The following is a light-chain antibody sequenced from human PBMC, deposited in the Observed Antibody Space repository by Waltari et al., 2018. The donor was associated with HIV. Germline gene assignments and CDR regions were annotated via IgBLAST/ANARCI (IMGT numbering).Light chain of an antibody. Sequence: DIVMTPFPDSLAVSLGERATINCTSSQSVLYSSNNKNYLAWYHQKPGQPPKLLIYCASTRESGVPDRCSGSGSGTDFTLTISNLQAEDVAVYYCQQYYSTPLTFGGGTEVEIK. CDR3: QQYYSTPLT. J-gene: IGKJ4*01. CDR2: CAS. V-gene: IGKV4-1*01. CDR1: QSVLYSSNNKNY.